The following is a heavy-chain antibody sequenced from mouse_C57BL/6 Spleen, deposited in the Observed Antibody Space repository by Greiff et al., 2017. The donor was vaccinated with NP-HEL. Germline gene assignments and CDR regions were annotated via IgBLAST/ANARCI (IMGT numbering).Heavy chain of an antibody. CDR2: ISSGSSTL. V-gene: IGHV5-17*01. Sequence: EVQLVESGGGLVKPGGSLKLSCAASGFTFSDYGMHWVRQAPEKGLEWVAYISSGSSTLYYAATVKGRFTISRDNAKNTLFLQMTSLRSEDTAMYYCARGLYYGNYVAYGGQGTLVTVSA. CDR3: ARGLYYGNYVAY. D-gene: IGHD2-1*01. CDR1: GFTFSDYG. J-gene: IGHJ3*01.